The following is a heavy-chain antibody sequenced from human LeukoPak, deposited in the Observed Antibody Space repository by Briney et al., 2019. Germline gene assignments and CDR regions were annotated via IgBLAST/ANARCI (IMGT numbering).Heavy chain of an antibody. J-gene: IGHJ3*02. CDR3: ARDINLGASDDAFDI. Sequence: GASVKVSCKASGYTFTSYYMHWVRQAPGQGLEWMGIINPSGGSTSYAQKFQGRVTMARDTSTSTVYMELSSLRSEDTAVYYCARDINLGASDDAFDIWGQGTMVTVSS. D-gene: IGHD1-14*01. V-gene: IGHV1-46*01. CDR1: GYTFTSYY. CDR2: INPSGGST.